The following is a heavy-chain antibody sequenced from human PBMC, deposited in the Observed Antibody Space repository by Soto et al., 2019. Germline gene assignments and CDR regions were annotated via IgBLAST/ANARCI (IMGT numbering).Heavy chain of an antibody. CDR3: AKPSDFWSGYPLPDY. Sequence: ASVKVSCKASGYTFTGCYIHWVRQAPGQGLEWMGWINPNSGGTNYAQKFRGRVTMTRDTSISTAYMELSRLRSDDTAVYYCAKPSDFWSGYPLPDYWGQGTLVTVSS. CDR2: INPNSGGT. CDR1: GYTFTGCY. D-gene: IGHD3-3*01. V-gene: IGHV1-2*02. J-gene: IGHJ4*02.